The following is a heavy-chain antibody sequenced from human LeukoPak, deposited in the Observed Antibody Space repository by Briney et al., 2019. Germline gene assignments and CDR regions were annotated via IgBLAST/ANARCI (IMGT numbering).Heavy chain of an antibody. J-gene: IGHJ6*02. Sequence: ASVKVSCKVSGYTLTELSMHWVRQAPGKGLEWMGGFDPEDGETIYAQKFQGRVTMTEDTSTDTAYMELSSLRSEDTAVYYCATVDSGRYYYYYGMDVWGQGTTVTVSS. V-gene: IGHV1-24*01. CDR2: FDPEDGET. D-gene: IGHD1-26*01. CDR3: ATVDSGRYYYYYGMDV. CDR1: GYTLTELS.